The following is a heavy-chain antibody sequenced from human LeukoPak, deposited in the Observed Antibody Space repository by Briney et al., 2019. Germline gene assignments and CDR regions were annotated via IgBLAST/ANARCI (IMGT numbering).Heavy chain of an antibody. Sequence: ASVKVSCKVSGYTVTELSMHWVRQAPGKGLEWMGGFDPEDGETIYAQKFQGRVTMTEDTSTDTAYMELSSLRSEDTAVYYCATRTYYYDSSGPDWGQGTLVTVSS. CDR1: GYTVTELS. J-gene: IGHJ4*02. CDR3: ATRTYYYDSSGPD. CDR2: FDPEDGET. D-gene: IGHD3-22*01. V-gene: IGHV1-24*01.